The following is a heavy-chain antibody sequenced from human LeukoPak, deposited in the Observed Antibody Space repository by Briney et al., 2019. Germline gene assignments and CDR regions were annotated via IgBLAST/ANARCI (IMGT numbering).Heavy chain of an antibody. CDR1: GGSISSDY. V-gene: IGHV4-4*07. CDR3: ARMTIFGVDIAFDY. D-gene: IGHD3-3*01. CDR2: IYYSGST. J-gene: IGHJ4*02. Sequence: SETLSLTCTVSGGSISSDYWNWIRQPAGKGLEWIGRIYYSGSTYYNPSLKSRVTISVDTSKNQFSLKLSSVTAADTAVYYCARMTIFGVDIAFDYWGQGTLVTVSS.